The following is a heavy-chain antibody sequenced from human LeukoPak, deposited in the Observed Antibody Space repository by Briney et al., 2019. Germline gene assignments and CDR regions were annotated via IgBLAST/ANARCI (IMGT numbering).Heavy chain of an antibody. J-gene: IGHJ4*02. Sequence: SETLSLTCTVSGGSISSYYWSWIRQPPGKGLEWIGYIYYSGSTNYNPSLKSRVTISVDRSKNQFSLKLSSVTAADTAVYYCARADSSSYPSAFDYWGQGTLVTVSS. D-gene: IGHD6-6*01. CDR2: IYYSGST. CDR1: GGSISSYY. CDR3: ARADSSSYPSAFDY. V-gene: IGHV4-59*12.